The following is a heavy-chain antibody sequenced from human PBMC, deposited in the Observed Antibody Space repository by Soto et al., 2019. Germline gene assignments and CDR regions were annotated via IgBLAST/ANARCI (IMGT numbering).Heavy chain of an antibody. J-gene: IGHJ4*02. Sequence: GASVEVSCKASGGTFSSYAISWVRQAPGQGLEWMGGIIPIFGTANYAQKFQGRVTITADESTSTAYMELSSLRSEDTAVYYCAREPRTLHGGYFDYWGQGTLVTVSS. V-gene: IGHV1-69*13. CDR2: IIPIFGTA. D-gene: IGHD2-15*01. CDR3: AREPRTLHGGYFDY. CDR1: GGTFSSYA.